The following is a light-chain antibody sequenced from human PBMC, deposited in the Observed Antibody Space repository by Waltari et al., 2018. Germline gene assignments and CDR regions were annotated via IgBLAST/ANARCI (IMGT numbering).Light chain of an antibody. CDR1: QYVGRW. CDR2: GAS. V-gene: IGKV1-12*01. Sequence: DIQMTQSPSSVSASVGDRVTITCRASQYVGRWLAWYQQEPGKTPKLLIYGASVLQSGVPSRFSASGYGTDFTLTISSLQPEDFATYYCQQASNFPRTFGQGTGVEV. J-gene: IGKJ1*01. CDR3: QQASNFPRT.